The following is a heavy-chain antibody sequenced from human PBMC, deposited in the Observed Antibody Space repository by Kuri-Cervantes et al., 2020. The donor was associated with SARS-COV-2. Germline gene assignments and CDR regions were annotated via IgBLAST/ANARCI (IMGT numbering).Heavy chain of an antibody. CDR1: GFTFSGHW. CDR2: IYPDGSYT. D-gene: IGHD1-1*01. Sequence: GESLKISCAASGFTFSGHWIHWVRQAPGKGPVWVSRIYPDGSYTNNADSVKGRFTLSRDSAKNMLFLQMNSLRAEDTAVYYCVRDGDHWNFDYWGQGTLVTVSS. J-gene: IGHJ4*02. CDR3: VRDGDHWNFDY. V-gene: IGHV3-74*01.